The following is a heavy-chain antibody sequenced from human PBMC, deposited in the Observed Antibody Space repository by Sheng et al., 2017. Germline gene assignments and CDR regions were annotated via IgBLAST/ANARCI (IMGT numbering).Heavy chain of an antibody. CDR2: IYYSGST. J-gene: IGHJ6*03. V-gene: IGHV4-59*01. CDR3: ARGMRERSGYYLDYYYMDV. CDR1: GGSISSYY. D-gene: IGHD3-3*01. Sequence: QVQLQESGPGLVKPSETLSLTCTVSGGSISSYYWSWIRQPPGKGLEWIGYIYYSGSTNYNPSLKSRVTISVDTSKNQFSLKLSSVTAADTAVYYCARGMRERSGYYLDYYYMDVWGQGTTGHRLL.